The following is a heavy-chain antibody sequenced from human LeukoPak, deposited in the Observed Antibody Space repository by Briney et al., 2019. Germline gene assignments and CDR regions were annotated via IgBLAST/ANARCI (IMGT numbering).Heavy chain of an antibody. CDR1: AFSFSLYA. CDR2: ISYNGTNT. V-gene: IGHV3-30*08. J-gene: IGHJ4*02. Sequence: PGGSLRLSCAASAFSFSLYAMHWVRQAPGKGLEWVGLISYNGTNTYYPDSVEGRFTISRDNSNNILYLQMNNLRPEDMALYYCAKAPAAYSSPLDYWGQGTLVTVSS. CDR3: AKAPAAYSSPLDY. D-gene: IGHD6-13*01.